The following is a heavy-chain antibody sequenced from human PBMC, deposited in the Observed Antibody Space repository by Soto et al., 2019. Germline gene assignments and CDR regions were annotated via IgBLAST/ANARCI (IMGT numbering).Heavy chain of an antibody. V-gene: IGHV3-72*01. CDR1: GFTFSDHY. D-gene: IGHD2-21*01. J-gene: IGHJ6*02. CDR3: AQSRGNSIAGGPKYNYYGLDV. Sequence: EVQLVESGGGLVQPGGSLRLSCAASGFTFSDHYMDWVRQAPGNGLEWVGRTRNKANSYTTECAGSVRGRFTISRDDSKNSLYMKMSSLISDATAVYYCAQSRGNSIAGGPKYNYYGLDVWGQGTTVTVSS. CDR2: TRNKANSYTT.